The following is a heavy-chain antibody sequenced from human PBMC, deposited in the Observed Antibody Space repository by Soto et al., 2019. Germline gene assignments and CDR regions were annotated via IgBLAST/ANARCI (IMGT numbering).Heavy chain of an antibody. CDR3: ARLVVSLDYYGMDV. CDR2: IYWDDDK. CDR1: GLSHSTRRKG. V-gene: IGHV2-5*02. Sequence: FAAALVNEKRSLAKACSFSGLSHSTRRKGGGWIRQPPGKALEWLALIYWDDDKRYSPSLKSRLTISKDTSKNQVVLTMTNMDPVDTASYYCARLVVSLDYYGMDVWGQGTTVTVSS. D-gene: IGHD6-6*01. J-gene: IGHJ6*02.